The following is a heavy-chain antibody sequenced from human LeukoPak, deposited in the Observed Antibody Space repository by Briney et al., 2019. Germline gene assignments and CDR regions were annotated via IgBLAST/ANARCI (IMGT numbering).Heavy chain of an antibody. J-gene: IGHJ4*02. V-gene: IGHV1-69*05. D-gene: IGHD3-10*01. CDR3: ARGDLPGDNY. CDR2: IIPIFGTA. Sequence: SVKVSCKASGGTFSSYAISRVRQAPGQGLEWMGGIIPIFGTANYAQKLQGRVTMTTDTSTSTAYMELRSLRSDDTAVYYCARGDLPGDNYWGQGTLVTVSS. CDR1: GGTFSSYA.